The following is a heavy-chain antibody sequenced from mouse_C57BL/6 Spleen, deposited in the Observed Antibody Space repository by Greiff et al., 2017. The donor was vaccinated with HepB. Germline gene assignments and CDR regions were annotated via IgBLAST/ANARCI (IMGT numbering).Heavy chain of an antibody. CDR3: ARGNYDYDRFAY. CDR1: GYSFTGYY. Sequence: EVKLQESGPELVKPGASVKISCKASGYSFTGYYMNWVKQSPEKSLEWIGEINPSTGGTTYNQKFKAKATLTVDKSSSTAYMQLKSLTSEDSAVYYCARGNYDYDRFAYWGQGTLVTVSA. J-gene: IGHJ3*01. CDR2: INPSTGGT. D-gene: IGHD2-4*01. V-gene: IGHV1-42*01.